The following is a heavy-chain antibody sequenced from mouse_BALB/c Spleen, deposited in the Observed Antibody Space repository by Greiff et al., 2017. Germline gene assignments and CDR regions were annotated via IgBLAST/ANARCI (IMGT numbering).Heavy chain of an antibody. J-gene: IGHJ1*01. Sequence: VQLKESGPDLVKPSQSLSLTCTVTGYSITSGYSWHWIRQFPGNKLEWMGYIHYSGSTNYNPSLKSRISITRDTSKNQFFLQLNSVTTEDTATYNCARWDYGSSYVWYFDVWGAGTTVTVSS. D-gene: IGHD1-1*01. CDR1: GYSITSGYS. V-gene: IGHV3-1*02. CDR3: ARWDYGSSYVWYFDV. CDR2: IHYSGST.